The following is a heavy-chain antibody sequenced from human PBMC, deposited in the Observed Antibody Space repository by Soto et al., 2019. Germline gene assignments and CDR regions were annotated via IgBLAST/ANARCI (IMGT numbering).Heavy chain of an antibody. Sequence: QVQLVQSGAEVKKPGSSVKVSCKASGGSLSNYGISWVRQAPGQGLEWMGAIIPVFGTPNYAQKFQDRVKINADESTTTVYMEVRSMTSEDTAVYYCARGDATKIVVTTYYGMDVWGQGTTVTVSS. CDR2: IIPVFGTP. D-gene: IGHD3-22*01. CDR1: GGSLSNYG. CDR3: ARGDATKIVVTTYYGMDV. V-gene: IGHV1-69*12. J-gene: IGHJ6*02.